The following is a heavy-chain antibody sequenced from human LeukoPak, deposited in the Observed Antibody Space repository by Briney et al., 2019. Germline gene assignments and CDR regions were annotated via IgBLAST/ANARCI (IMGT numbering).Heavy chain of an antibody. CDR3: AREGQYSSGGFDY. CDR2: IKQDGSEK. D-gene: IGHD6-19*01. Sequence: PGGSLRLSCAASGFTFSDYYMSWVRQAPGKGLEWVANIKQDGSEKYYVDSVKGRFTISRDNAKNSLYLQMNSLRAEDTAVYYCAREGQYSSGGFDYWGQGTLVTVSS. V-gene: IGHV3-7*01. CDR1: GFTFSDYY. J-gene: IGHJ4*02.